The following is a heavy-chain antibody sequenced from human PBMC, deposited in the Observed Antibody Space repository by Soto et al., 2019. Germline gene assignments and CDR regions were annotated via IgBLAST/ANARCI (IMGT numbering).Heavy chain of an antibody. CDR1: GFTFSSYA. CDR3: VKEEGIVVVVAATPGCLDY. D-gene: IGHD2-15*01. Sequence: GESLKISCSASGFTFSSYAMHWVRQAPGKGLEYVSAISSNGGSTYYADSVKGRFTISRDNSKNTLYLQMSSLRAEDTAVYYCVKEEGIVVVVAATPGCLDYWGQGTLVTVSS. V-gene: IGHV3-64D*08. CDR2: ISSNGGST. J-gene: IGHJ4*02.